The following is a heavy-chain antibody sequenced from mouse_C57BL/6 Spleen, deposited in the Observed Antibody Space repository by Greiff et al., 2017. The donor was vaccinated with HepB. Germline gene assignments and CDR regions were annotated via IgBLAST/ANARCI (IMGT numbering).Heavy chain of an antibody. V-gene: IGHV1-55*01. J-gene: IGHJ2*01. Sequence: VQLQQSGAELVKPGASVKMSCKASGYTFTSYWITWVKQRPGQGLEWIGDIYPGSGSTNYNEKFKSKATLTVDTSSSTAYMQLSSLTAEDSAVYYCARSGDSNYVDYWGQGTTLTVSS. D-gene: IGHD2-5*01. CDR2: IYPGSGST. CDR1: GYTFTSYW. CDR3: ARSGDSNYVDY.